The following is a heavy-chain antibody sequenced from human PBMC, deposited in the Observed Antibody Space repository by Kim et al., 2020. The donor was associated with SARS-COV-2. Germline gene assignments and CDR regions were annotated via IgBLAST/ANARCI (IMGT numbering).Heavy chain of an antibody. V-gene: IGHV3-15*01. Sequence: GGSLRLSCAASGFTFSNAWMSWVRQAPGKGLEWVGRIKSKTDGGTTDYAAPVKGRFTISRDDSKNTLYLQMNSLKTEDTAVYYCTTLTYYYDSSGEEGWGQGTLVTVSS. CDR3: TTLTYYYDSSGEEG. CDR1: GFTFSNAW. CDR2: IKSKTDGGTT. D-gene: IGHD3-22*01. J-gene: IGHJ4*02.